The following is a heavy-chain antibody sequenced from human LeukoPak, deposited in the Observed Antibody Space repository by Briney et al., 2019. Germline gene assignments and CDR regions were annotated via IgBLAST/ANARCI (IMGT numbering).Heavy chain of an antibody. Sequence: GRSLRLSCAASGFTFSSYSMTWVRQAPGKGLEWVSSISSSSSYIYYADSVKGRFTISRDNAKNSLYLQMNSLRAEDTAVYYCARDGTWGIVDYWGQGTLVTVSS. D-gene: IGHD3-16*01. CDR1: GFTFSSYS. CDR3: ARDGTWGIVDY. V-gene: IGHV3-21*01. J-gene: IGHJ4*02. CDR2: ISSSSSYI.